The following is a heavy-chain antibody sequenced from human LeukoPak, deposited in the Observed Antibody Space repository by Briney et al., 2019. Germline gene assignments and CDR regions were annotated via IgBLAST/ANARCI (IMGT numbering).Heavy chain of an antibody. CDR1: GYTFTAYA. J-gene: IGHJ4*02. CDR3: ARDRYGDGFAHFDY. CDR2: ITPSDGA. D-gene: IGHD5-24*01. V-gene: IGHV1-2*02. Sequence: GASVKVSCESSGYTFTAYAVHWVRQAPGQGLEWMGWITPSDGANYAQKFQGRVTMTRDTSMSTAYMDLNRLTSDDTAVYSCARDRYGDGFAHFDYWGQGTLVTVSS.